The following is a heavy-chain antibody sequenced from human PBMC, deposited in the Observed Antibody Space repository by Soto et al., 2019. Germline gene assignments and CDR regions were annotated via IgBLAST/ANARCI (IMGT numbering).Heavy chain of an antibody. Sequence: GGSLRLSCAASGFTFSSYAMHWVRQAPGKGLEWVAVISYDGSNKYYADSVKGRFTISRDNSKNTLYLQMNSLRAEDTAVYYCARGPPSEQQLAYDYWGQGTLVTVSS. CDR2: ISYDGSNK. CDR3: ARGPPSEQQLAYDY. V-gene: IGHV3-30-3*01. J-gene: IGHJ4*02. CDR1: GFTFSSYA. D-gene: IGHD6-13*01.